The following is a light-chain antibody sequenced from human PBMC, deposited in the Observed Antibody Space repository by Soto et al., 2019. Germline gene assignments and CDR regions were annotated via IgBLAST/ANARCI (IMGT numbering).Light chain of an antibody. V-gene: IGKV1-5*03. J-gene: IGKJ1*01. Sequence: DIHLTQSPSTLSASVGDRVTITCRASQSISVWLAWYQQKPGKAPNLLIYKTSSLETGDPSRFSGSGSGTEFTLTISSLQPDDFATYYCQHWHDYSWTFGQGTKVEVK. CDR1: QSISVW. CDR2: KTS. CDR3: QHWHDYSWT.